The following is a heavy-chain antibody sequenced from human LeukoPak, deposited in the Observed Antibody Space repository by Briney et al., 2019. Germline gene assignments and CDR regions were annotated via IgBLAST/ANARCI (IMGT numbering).Heavy chain of an antibody. CDR2: TGASGITT. V-gene: IGHV3-23*01. J-gene: IGHJ4*02. CDR1: GFTFNNYA. CDR3: AKDQRAATGDFDY. Sequence: GGSLRLSCAASGFTFNNYAMSWVRQAPGQGLEWVSGTGASGITTHYAGSVKGRFTLSRDNSQNTLSLQMNSLRAEDTAVYYCAKDQRAATGDFDYWGQGTLVTVSS. D-gene: IGHD6-25*01.